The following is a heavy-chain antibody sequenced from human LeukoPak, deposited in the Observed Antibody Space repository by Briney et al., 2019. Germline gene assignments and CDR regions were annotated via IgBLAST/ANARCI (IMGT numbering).Heavy chain of an antibody. Sequence: PSETLSLTCVVYGGSFSGFYWSWIRQPPGKGLEWIGEVIHDGSTNYNPSLKSRVTISVDTSKNQFSLKLSSVTAADTAVYYCARVAHCSSTTCYQGIFDYWGQGTLVTVSS. CDR3: ARVAHCSSTTCYQGIFDY. D-gene: IGHD2-2*01. CDR1: GGSFSGFY. CDR2: VIHDGST. J-gene: IGHJ4*02. V-gene: IGHV4-34*12.